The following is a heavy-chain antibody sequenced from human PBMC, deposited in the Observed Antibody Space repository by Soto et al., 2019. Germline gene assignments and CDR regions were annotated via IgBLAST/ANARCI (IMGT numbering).Heavy chain of an antibody. CDR1: GGPFSSYA. CDR3: ARADIYSGSLDY. CDR2: IIPIFGTA. D-gene: IGHD1-26*01. J-gene: IGHJ4*02. Sequence: SVKVSFKASGGPFSSYAISLVRQAPGQGLEWMGGIIPIFGTANYAQKFQGRVTITADESTSTAYMELSSLRSEDTAVYYCARADIYSGSLDYWGQGTMVTVSS. V-gene: IGHV1-69*13.